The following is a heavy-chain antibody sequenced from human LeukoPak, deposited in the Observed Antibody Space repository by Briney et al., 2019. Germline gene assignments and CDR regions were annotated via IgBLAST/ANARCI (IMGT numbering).Heavy chain of an antibody. CDR3: AKDGSSGYYPYAFDI. D-gene: IGHD3-22*01. CDR1: GFTFSNAY. Sequence: GGSLRLSCAASGFTFSNAYMSWVRQAPGKGLEWVGRIKSKADGGTTDYAAPVKGRFTISRDDSKNTLYLQMNSLRAEDTAVYYCAKDGSSGYYPYAFDIWGQGTKVTVSS. J-gene: IGHJ3*02. V-gene: IGHV3-15*01. CDR2: IKSKADGGTT.